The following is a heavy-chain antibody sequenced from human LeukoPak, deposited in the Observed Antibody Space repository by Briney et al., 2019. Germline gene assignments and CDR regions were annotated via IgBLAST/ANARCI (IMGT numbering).Heavy chain of an antibody. CDR1: GFTFSSSA. J-gene: IGHJ4*02. Sequence: GGSLRLSCAASGFTFSSSAMSWVRQAPGKGLEWVSTISGGGGSTYYADSVKGRFTTSRDNSKNTLYLQVNSLRAEDTAVYYCAKGGKWDVTPFDYWGQGTLVTVSS. CDR3: AKGGKWDVTPFDY. D-gene: IGHD1-26*01. V-gene: IGHV3-23*01. CDR2: ISGGGGST.